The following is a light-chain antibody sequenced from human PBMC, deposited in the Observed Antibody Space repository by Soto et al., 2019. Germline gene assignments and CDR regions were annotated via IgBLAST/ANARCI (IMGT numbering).Light chain of an antibody. Sequence: DIQMTQSPSTLSASVGDRVSITCRSSQSISSWLAWYQQKPGKAPKLLIYKASSLESGVPSRFSGSGSETEFTLTISSLQTDDFATYYCQHYNSDSSWTFGQGTKVDNK. J-gene: IGKJ1*01. V-gene: IGKV1-5*03. CDR1: QSISSW. CDR2: KAS. CDR3: QHYNSDSSWT.